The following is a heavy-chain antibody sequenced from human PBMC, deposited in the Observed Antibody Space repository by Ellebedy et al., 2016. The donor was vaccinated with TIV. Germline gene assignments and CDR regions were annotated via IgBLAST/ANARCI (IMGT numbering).Heavy chain of an antibody. V-gene: IGHV2-70*04. J-gene: IGHJ3*01. Sequence: SGPTLVTPTQTLTLTCTLSGLSVNSDGMRVSWIRQPPGKALEWLGRIDWDGDTFYRTSLKTRLTISKDTSKNQVVLTMTVMDPVDTATYYCARNSGDAFELWGHGTMVTVSS. CDR3: ARNSGDAFEL. CDR2: IDWDGDT. CDR1: GLSVNSDGMR. D-gene: IGHD3-10*01.